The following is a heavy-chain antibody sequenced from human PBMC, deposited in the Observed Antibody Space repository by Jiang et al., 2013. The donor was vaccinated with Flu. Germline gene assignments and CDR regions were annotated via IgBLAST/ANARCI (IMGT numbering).Heavy chain of an antibody. V-gene: IGHV1-18*01. D-gene: IGHD4-17*01. CDR3: ARDDYGDYLWFDP. CDR1: GYTFTSYG. J-gene: IGHJ5*02. CDR2: IGAYNGNT. Sequence: GAEVKKPGASVKVSCKASGYTFTSYGISWVRQAPGQGLEWMGWIGAYNGNTNYAQNLQGRVTMTTDTSSSTAYMELRSLRSDDTAVYYCARDDYGDYLWFDPLGQGTLVTVSS.